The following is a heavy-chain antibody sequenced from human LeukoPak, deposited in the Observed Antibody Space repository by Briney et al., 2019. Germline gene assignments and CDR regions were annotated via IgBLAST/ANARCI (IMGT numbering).Heavy chain of an antibody. D-gene: IGHD6-13*01. V-gene: IGHV1-2*02. Sequence: AAVKVSCKASGYTFTGYYIHWGRQAPGQGREGRGWINPNSGGTNYAQKFQGRVTLTRDTSISQAYMELSRLTSDDTAVYYCARGYGSSFDYWGQGALVTVSS. J-gene: IGHJ4*02. CDR2: INPNSGGT. CDR3: ARGYGSSFDY. CDR1: GYTFTGYY.